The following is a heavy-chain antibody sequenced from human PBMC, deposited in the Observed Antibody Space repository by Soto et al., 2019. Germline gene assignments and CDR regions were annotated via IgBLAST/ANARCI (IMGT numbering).Heavy chain of an antibody. V-gene: IGHV1-69*13. D-gene: IGHD2-2*02. J-gene: IGHJ3*02. CDR3: AAPICSSTSCYSAGDAFDI. CDR2: IIPIFGTA. CDR1: GGTFSSYA. Sequence: SVKVSCKASGGTFSSYAISWVRQAPGQGLEWMGGIIPIFGTANYAQKFQGRVTITADESTSTAYMELSSLRSEDTAAYYCAAPICSSTSCYSAGDAFDIWGQGTMVTVSS.